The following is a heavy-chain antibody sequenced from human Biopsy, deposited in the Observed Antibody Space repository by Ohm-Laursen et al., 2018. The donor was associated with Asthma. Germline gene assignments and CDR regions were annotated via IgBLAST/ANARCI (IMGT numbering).Heavy chain of an antibody. J-gene: IGHJ4*02. CDR1: GFTFSSYA. Sequence: SLGLSCSASGFTFSSYAMNWVRQAPGKGLEWVSTVSGSGGNTYYADSVKGRFTISRDNSKNTLYLQMNSLRAEDTAVYYCAKGGGDIVVVISATTLDYWGQGALVTVSS. V-gene: IGHV3-23*01. CDR3: AKGGGDIVVVISATTLDY. CDR2: VSGSGGNT. D-gene: IGHD2-15*01.